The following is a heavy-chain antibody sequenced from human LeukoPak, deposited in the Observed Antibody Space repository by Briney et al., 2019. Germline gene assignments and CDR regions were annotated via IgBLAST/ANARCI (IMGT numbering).Heavy chain of an antibody. D-gene: IGHD4-17*01. CDR1: GFTFSSYS. V-gene: IGHV3-30*18. Sequence: GGPLRLSCAASGFTFSSYSMQWVRQTPGKGLEWVGIMSNSGENTFYGEAVKGRFTISRDNSQNTLYLQMNSLRPEDTAVYYCAKGGASVTRYVDYWGQGTLVTVSS. J-gene: IGHJ4*02. CDR2: MSNSGENT. CDR3: AKGGASVTRYVDY.